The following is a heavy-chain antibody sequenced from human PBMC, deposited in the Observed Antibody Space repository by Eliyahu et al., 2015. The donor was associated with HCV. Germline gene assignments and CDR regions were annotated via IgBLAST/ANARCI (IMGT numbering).Heavy chain of an antibody. CDR1: GFSFSSHA. CDR3: ARGVPSYGGNSMEDY. V-gene: IGHV3-30*04. J-gene: IGHJ4*02. D-gene: IGHD4/OR15-4a*01. CDR2: ISWDESIX. Sequence: LRLSCVASGFSFSSHAMHWVRQAPGKGLEWLAIISWDESIXYYADSVKGRFTVSRDNSKNTLYLQINSLRPEDTAVYYCARGVPSYGGNSMEDYWGQGTLVTVSS.